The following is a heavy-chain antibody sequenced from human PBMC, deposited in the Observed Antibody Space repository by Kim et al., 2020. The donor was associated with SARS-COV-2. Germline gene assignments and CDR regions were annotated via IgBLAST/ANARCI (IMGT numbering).Heavy chain of an antibody. CDR2: IIPIFGTA. V-gene: IGHV1-69*13. D-gene: IGHD3-10*01. CDR1: GGTFSSYA. Sequence: SVKVSCKASGGTFSSYAISWVRQAPGQGLEWMGGIIPIFGTANYAQKFQGRVTITADESTSTAYMELSSLRSEDTAVYYCARRDYYGSGSYLGYYYYGMDVWGQGNTVTVSS. CDR3: ARRDYYGSGSYLGYYYYGMDV. J-gene: IGHJ6*02.